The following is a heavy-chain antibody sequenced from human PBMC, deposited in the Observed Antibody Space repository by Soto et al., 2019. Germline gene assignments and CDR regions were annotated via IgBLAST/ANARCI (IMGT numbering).Heavy chain of an antibody. J-gene: IGHJ5*02. D-gene: IGHD2-15*01. V-gene: IGHV1-18*04. CDR3: ARSKRHGGRWVSWFDP. CDR1: GYTFTSYG. Sequence: QVQLVQSGAEVKKPGASVKVSCKASGYTFTSYGISWVRQAPGQGLEWMGWISAYNGNTNYAQKLQGRVTMTTDTSPSTAYLELRSLRSDDTAVYYCARSKRHGGRWVSWFDPWGQGTLVTVSS. CDR2: ISAYNGNT.